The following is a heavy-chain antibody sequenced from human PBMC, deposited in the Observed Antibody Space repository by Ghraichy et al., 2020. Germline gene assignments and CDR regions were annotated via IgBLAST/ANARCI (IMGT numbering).Heavy chain of an antibody. CDR2: ISYDGSNK. V-gene: IGHV3-30*18. CDR1: GFTFSSYG. J-gene: IGHJ4*02. CDR3: AKDRFPHRGIAAAPDY. Sequence: GGSLRLSCAASGFTFSSYGMHWVRQAPGKGLEWVAVISYDGSNKYYADSVKGRFTISRDNSKNTLYLQMNSLRAEDTAVYYCAKDRFPHRGIAAAPDYWGQGTLVTVSS. D-gene: IGHD6-13*01.